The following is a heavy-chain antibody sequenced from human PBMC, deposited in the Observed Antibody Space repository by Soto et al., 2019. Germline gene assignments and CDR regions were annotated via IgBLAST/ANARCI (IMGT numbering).Heavy chain of an antibody. CDR2: ISGYNGDT. J-gene: IGHJ6*02. Sequence: QGQLVQSGGAVKKPGASVKVSCKASGYTFSRYGISWVRQAPGQGLEWMGWISGYNGDTNYAQKFQGRVTMTIDTSTTTAYMELRSLTSDDTAVYYCAKNGQPPYYYYGLDVWGQGTTVTVSS. D-gene: IGHD2-8*01. CDR1: GYTFSRYG. V-gene: IGHV1-18*01. CDR3: AKNGQPPYYYYGLDV.